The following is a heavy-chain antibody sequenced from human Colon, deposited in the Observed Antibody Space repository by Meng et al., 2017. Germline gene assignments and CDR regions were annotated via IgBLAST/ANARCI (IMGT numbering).Heavy chain of an antibody. CDR1: GGSVISNSY. D-gene: IGHD4-23*01. CDR3: ARHGGYYQDF. CDR2: IDHRGSA. J-gene: IGHJ4*02. Sequence: VQLQESGPGLVRPSETLSLTCTVSGGSVISNSYWSWVRQPPGRGLEWIGQIDHRGSAYYRPSLNSRVTMSLDKSRNQFSLRLTSVTAADTAVYYCARHGGYYQDFWGQGTLVTVSS. V-gene: IGHV4-4*02.